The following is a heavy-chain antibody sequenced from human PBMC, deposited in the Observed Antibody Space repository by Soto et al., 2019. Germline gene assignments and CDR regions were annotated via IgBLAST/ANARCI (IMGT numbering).Heavy chain of an antibody. CDR1: GFTFDDYA. V-gene: IGHV3-9*01. CDR3: VPSMAYDSSDYSGYNYGMYV. J-gene: IGHJ6*02. CDR2: LSWNGVTI. D-gene: IGHD3-22*01. Sequence: EVQLVESGGELVQPGRSLRLSCAASGFTFDDYAMHWVRQVPGKGLKWVSGLSWNGVTIGYAASVKGRFTISRDNAKNYLYLQMNCLRPDDTALYYCVPSMAYDSSDYSGYNYGMYVWGRGTTVTVSS.